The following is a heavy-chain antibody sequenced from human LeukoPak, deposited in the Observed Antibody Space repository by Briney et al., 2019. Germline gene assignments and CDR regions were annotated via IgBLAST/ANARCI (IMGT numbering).Heavy chain of an antibody. J-gene: IGHJ3*02. Sequence: GGSLRLSCAASGFTFSSYSMNWVRQAPGKGLEWVSCISNTNSYIYYADSVKGRFTISRDNAKNSLYLQMNSLRAEDTAVYYCAKGGITMIVVVINDAFDIWGQGTMVTVSS. CDR2: ISNTNSYI. D-gene: IGHD3-22*01. V-gene: IGHV3-21*01. CDR3: AKGGITMIVVVINDAFDI. CDR1: GFTFSSYS.